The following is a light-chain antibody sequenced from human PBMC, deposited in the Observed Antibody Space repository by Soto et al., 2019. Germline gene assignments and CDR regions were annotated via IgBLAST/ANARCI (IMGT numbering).Light chain of an antibody. V-gene: IGKV2-30*01. CDR2: KVS. J-gene: IGKJ5*01. CDR3: MQGTHWPPIT. CDR1: QSLVYRAGNTY. Sequence: DVVVTQSPLSLPVTLGQAASISCSFSQSLVYRAGNTYLSWFHQRTGQSPRRLIYKVSNRDSGVPDRFSGSGSGTDFTLKISRVEAEDVGVYYCMQGTHWPPITFGQGTRLEIK.